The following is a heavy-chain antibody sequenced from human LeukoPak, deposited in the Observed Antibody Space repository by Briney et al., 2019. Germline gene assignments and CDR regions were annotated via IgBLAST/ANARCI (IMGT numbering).Heavy chain of an antibody. Sequence: GGSLSLSCAASGFTFSNYAMNWVRQAPGKGLEWVSTIIVSGGSTYYADSVKGRFTISRDNSKNTLYLQMNSLRAEDTAVYYCAKASWAVAADYFDYWGQGTLVTVSS. V-gene: IGHV3-23*01. CDR1: GFTFSNYA. D-gene: IGHD2-15*01. CDR2: IIVSGGST. J-gene: IGHJ4*02. CDR3: AKASWAVAADYFDY.